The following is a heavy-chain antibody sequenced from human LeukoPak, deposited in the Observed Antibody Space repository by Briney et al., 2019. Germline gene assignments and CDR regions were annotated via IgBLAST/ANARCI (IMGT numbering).Heavy chain of an antibody. CDR3: AKGLGYRSAITPFDY. D-gene: IGHD6-19*01. CDR1: GFTFDDYA. V-gene: IGHV3-9*01. J-gene: IGHJ4*02. CDR2: ISWNSGSI. Sequence: QLGGSLRLSCAASGFTFDDYAMHWVRQAPGKGLEWVSGISWNSGSIGYVDSVKGRCTISRDNAKNSLYLQMNSLRAEDTALYYCAKGLGYRSAITPFDYWGQGTLVTVSS.